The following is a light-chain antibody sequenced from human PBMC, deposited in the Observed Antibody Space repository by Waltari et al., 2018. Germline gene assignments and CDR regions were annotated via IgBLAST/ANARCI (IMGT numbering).Light chain of an antibody. CDR2: DAS. CDR1: HSVGSS. Sequence: EIVLTQSPATLSLSPGETATLSCRASHSVGSSLAWYQQKAGQAPRVLIYDASTRATGIPARFSGSGSGTDFALTISSLDPEDFAVYYCQQRTNWPPIFTFGPGTKVEMK. V-gene: IGKV3-11*01. CDR3: QQRTNWPPIFT. J-gene: IGKJ3*01.